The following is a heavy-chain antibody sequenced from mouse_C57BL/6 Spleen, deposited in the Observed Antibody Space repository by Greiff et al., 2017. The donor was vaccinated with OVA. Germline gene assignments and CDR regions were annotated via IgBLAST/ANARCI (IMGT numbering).Heavy chain of an antibody. CDR3: AIPPYDYDDYAMDY. CDR2: INPSSGYT. V-gene: IGHV1-7*01. D-gene: IGHD2-4*01. Sequence: QVQLQQSVAELAKPGASVKLSCKASGYTFTSYWMHWVKQRPGQGLEWIGYINPSSGYTKYNQKFKDKATLTADKSSSTAYMQLSSLTYEDSAVYYCAIPPYDYDDYAMDYWGQGTSVTVSS. J-gene: IGHJ4*01. CDR1: GYTFTSYW.